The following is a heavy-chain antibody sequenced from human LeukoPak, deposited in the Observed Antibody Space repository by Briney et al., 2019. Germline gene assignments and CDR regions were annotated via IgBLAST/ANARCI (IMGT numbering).Heavy chain of an antibody. Sequence: GASVKVSCKASGYTFTGYYMHWVRQAPGQGLEWMGWINPNSGGTNYAQKFQGRVTMTRDTSISTAYMELSRLRSDDTAVYYCARDILTGPGAFDIWGRGTMVTVSS. CDR1: GYTFTGYY. CDR2: INPNSGGT. V-gene: IGHV1-2*02. D-gene: IGHD3-9*01. J-gene: IGHJ3*02. CDR3: ARDILTGPGAFDI.